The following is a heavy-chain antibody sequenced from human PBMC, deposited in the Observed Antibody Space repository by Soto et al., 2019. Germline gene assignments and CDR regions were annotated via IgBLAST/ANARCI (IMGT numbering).Heavy chain of an antibody. D-gene: IGHD6-13*01. V-gene: IGHV1-69*04. CDR2: ITPILGIA. J-gene: IGHJ4*02. CDR3: ARDLFQTYSSSWYDY. Sequence: ASVKVSCKASGGTFSSYTISWVRQAPGQGLEWMGRITPILGIANYAQKFQGRVTITADKSTSTAYMELSSLRSEDTAVYYCARDLFQTYSSSWYDYWGQGTLVTVSS. CDR1: GGTFSSYT.